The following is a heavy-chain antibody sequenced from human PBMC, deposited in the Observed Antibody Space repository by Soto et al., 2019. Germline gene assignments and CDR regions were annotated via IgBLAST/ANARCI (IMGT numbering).Heavy chain of an antibody. CDR3: ARGRGGLRFLEWLLYYYYGMDV. V-gene: IGHV1-69*10. CDR1: GGTFSSYA. J-gene: IGHJ6*01. Sequence: ASVKVSCKASGGTFSSYAISWVRQAPGQGLEWMGGIIPILGIANYSQKFQGRVTLTADKSTSTAYMELSSLRSEDPAVYYCARGRGGLRFLEWLLYYYYGMDVWGQGTTVSVSS. D-gene: IGHD3-3*01. CDR2: IIPILGIA.